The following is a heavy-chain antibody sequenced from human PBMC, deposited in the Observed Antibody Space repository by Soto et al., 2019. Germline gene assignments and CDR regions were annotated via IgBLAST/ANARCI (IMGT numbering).Heavy chain of an antibody. V-gene: IGHV1-2*02. D-gene: IGHD3-22*01. Sequence: ASVKVSCKTSGYIFTDYLVHWVRQSPGQGLEWVGWVHPDSGGTNVAQKFQDRVTMTGDTSINTAYMELTRLRSDDTAEFYCARAAQALFHTTGYYFYLGHWGQGTPVTASS. J-gene: IGHJ4*02. CDR1: GYIFTDYL. CDR2: VHPDSGGT. CDR3: ARAAQALFHTTGYYFYLGH.